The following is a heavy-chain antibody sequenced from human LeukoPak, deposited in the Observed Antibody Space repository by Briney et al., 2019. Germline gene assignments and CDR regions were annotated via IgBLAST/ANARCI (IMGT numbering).Heavy chain of an antibody. J-gene: IGHJ5*02. D-gene: IGHD3-10*01. CDR3: ARGTSITMVRGAENIPHCDP. V-gene: IGHV4-59*01. CDR1: GGSISNYY. Sequence: SETLSLTCTVTGGSISNYYWSWIQQPPGKGLEWIGYIYYSGSTNYNPSLKSRVPISVDTYKNQFSLKLSSVTAADAAVYYCARGTSITMVRGAENIPHCDPWRRGTRVTV. CDR2: IYYSGST.